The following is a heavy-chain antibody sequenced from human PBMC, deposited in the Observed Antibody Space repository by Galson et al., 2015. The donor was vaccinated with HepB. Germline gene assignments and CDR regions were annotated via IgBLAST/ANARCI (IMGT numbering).Heavy chain of an antibody. Sequence: LSLTCTVSGGPISSYYWSWIRQPPGKGLEWIGYIYYSGSTNYNPSLKSRVTISVDTSKNQFSLKLSSVTAADAAVYYCARDLRAYSGYRRRFDHWGQGTLVTVSS. D-gene: IGHD5-12*01. CDR1: GGPISSYY. V-gene: IGHV4-59*01. J-gene: IGHJ5*02. CDR3: ARDLRAYSGYRRRFDH. CDR2: IYYSGST.